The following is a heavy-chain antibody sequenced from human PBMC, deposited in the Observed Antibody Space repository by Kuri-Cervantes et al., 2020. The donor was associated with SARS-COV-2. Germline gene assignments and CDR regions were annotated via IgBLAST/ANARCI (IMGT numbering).Heavy chain of an antibody. V-gene: IGHV3-21*01. J-gene: IGHJ4*02. CDR2: ISSSSSYI. D-gene: IGHD4-17*01. CDR3: ARDLDTVTTLYYFDY. CDR1: GFTFSSYS. Sequence: GESLKISCAASGFTFSSYSMNWVRQAPGKGLEWVSSISSSSSYIYYADSVKGRFTISRDNSKNTLYLQMNSLRAEDTAVYYCARDLDTVTTLYYFDYWGQGTLVTVSS.